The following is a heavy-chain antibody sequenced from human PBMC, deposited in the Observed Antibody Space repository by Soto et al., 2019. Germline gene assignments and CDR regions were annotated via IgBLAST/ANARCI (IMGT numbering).Heavy chain of an antibody. Sequence: SETLSLTCAVYGGSFSGYYWSWIRQPPGKGLEWIGEINHSGSTNYNPSLKSRVTISVDTSKNQFSLKLSSVTAADTAVYYCARSGYGGNYDYWGQGTLVTVS. J-gene: IGHJ4*02. CDR2: INHSGST. V-gene: IGHV4-34*01. CDR3: ARSGYGGNYDY. D-gene: IGHD5-12*01. CDR1: GGSFSGYY.